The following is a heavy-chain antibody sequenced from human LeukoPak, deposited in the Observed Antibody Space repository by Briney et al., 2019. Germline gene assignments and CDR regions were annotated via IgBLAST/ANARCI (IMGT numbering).Heavy chain of an antibody. V-gene: IGHV3-11*03. CDR1: GFTFSDYY. CDR3: ARPTIAAAGNFEY. D-gene: IGHD6-13*01. Sequence: PGGSLRLSCAASGFTFSDYYMSWIRQAPGKGLEWVSHISSFSNFRSYADSVKGRFTISRDNAKNSLYLQVNSLRAEDTVVYYCARPTIAAAGNFEYWGQGTLVTVSS. J-gene: IGHJ4*02. CDR2: ISSFSNFR.